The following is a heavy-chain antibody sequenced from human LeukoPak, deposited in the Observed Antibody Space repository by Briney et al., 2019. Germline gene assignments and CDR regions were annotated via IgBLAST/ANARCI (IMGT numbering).Heavy chain of an antibody. CDR3: ATLGYCSSTSCFPFDY. J-gene: IGHJ4*02. Sequence: GGSLRLSCAASGFTFSSYGMHWVRQAPGKGLEWVAFIRYDGSNKYYADSVKGRFTISRDNSKNTLYLQMNSLRAEDTAVYYCATLGYCSSTSCFPFDYWGQGTLVTVSS. CDR1: GFTFSSYG. V-gene: IGHV3-30*02. CDR2: IRYDGSNK. D-gene: IGHD2-2*01.